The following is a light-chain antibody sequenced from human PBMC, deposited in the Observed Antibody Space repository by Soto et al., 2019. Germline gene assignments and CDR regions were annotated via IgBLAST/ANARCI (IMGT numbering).Light chain of an antibody. CDR2: ATS. J-gene: IGKJ2*01. CDR1: QSVGSIN. CDR3: HQYNSWPPGT. Sequence: IVLTQSPGTLSLSPWERATLSCRASQSVGSINLAWYQQKPGQAPSLLIYATSSRATGIPARFSGSGSGTEFTLTISSLQSEDFALYYCHQYNSWPPGTFGQGTKVDIK. V-gene: IGKV3D-15*01.